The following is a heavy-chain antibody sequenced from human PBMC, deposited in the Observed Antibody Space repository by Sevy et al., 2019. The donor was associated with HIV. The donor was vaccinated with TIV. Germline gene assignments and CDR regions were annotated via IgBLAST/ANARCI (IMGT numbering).Heavy chain of an antibody. J-gene: IGHJ4*02. CDR2: IKDDGSEE. CDR1: GFTFSSYW. CDR3: ARRYFDL. V-gene: IGHV3-7*01. Sequence: GGSLRLSCVASGFTFSSYWMSWVRQAPGMGLEWVANIKDDGSEEYYVDSVKGRFTIFRDNAESALYLQMHGLRAEDAATYFCARRYFDLWGQGTVVTVSS.